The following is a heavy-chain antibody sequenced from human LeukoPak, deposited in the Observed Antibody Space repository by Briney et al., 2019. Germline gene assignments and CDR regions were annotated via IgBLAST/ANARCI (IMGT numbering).Heavy chain of an antibody. J-gene: IGHJ4*02. CDR3: AMNNWGLDY. Sequence: SETLSLTCAVYGGSFSGSYWSWFRQPPGKGLEWIGEINHSGSTDYNPSLKSRVTISVDTSKNQFSLKLSSVTAADTAVYYCAMNNWGLDYWGQGTLVTVSS. D-gene: IGHD7-27*01. CDR1: GGSFSGSY. V-gene: IGHV4-34*01. CDR2: INHSGST.